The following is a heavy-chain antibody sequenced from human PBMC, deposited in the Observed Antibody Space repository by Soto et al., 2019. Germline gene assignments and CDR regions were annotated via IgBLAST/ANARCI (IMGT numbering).Heavy chain of an antibody. Sequence: QVQLVQSGAEVKKPGASVKVSCKASGYTFTSYGISWVRQAPGQGLEWMGWISAYNGNTNYAQKLQGRVTMTTDTSTSTAYMELRSLRSDDTGVYYSSRGAVYYDILTGYYMPDGDYYFDYWGQGTLVTVSS. J-gene: IGHJ4*02. CDR1: GYTFTSYG. CDR2: ISAYNGNT. D-gene: IGHD3-9*01. V-gene: IGHV1-18*01. CDR3: SRGAVYYDILTGYYMPDGDYYFDY.